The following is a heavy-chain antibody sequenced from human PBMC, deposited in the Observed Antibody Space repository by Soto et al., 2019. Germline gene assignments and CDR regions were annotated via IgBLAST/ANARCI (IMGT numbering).Heavy chain of an antibody. D-gene: IGHD4-17*01. CDR3: ARAAGNYGGNSDY. V-gene: IGHV1-2*04. CDR2: INPNSGGT. CDR1: GYTFTGYY. J-gene: IGHJ4*02. Sequence: ASVKVSCKASGYTFTGYYMHWLRQAPGQGFEWMGWINPNSGGTNYAQKFQGWVTMTRDTSISTAYMELSRLRSDDTAVYYCARAAGNYGGNSDYWGQGTLVTVSS.